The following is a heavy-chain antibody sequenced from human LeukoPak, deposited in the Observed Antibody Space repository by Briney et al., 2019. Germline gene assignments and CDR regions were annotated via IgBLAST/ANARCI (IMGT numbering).Heavy chain of an antibody. V-gene: IGHV3-30-3*01. Sequence: GGSLRLSCAASGFTFSSYAMHWVRQAPGKGLEWVAVISYDGSNKYYADSVKGRFTISRDNSKNTLYLQMNSLRAEDTAVYYCAKDHLGDYYDSSGYYPDAFDIWGQGTMVTVSS. D-gene: IGHD3-22*01. CDR3: AKDHLGDYYDSSGYYPDAFDI. J-gene: IGHJ3*02. CDR1: GFTFSSYA. CDR2: ISYDGSNK.